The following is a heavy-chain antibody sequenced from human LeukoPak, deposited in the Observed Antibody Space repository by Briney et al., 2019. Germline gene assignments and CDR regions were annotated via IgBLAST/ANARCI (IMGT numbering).Heavy chain of an antibody. CDR1: GFTYSSYW. CDR2: VNEDGSQQ. J-gene: IGHJ4*02. CDR3: AREGSYFDY. V-gene: IGHV3-7*03. Sequence: GGSLRLSCAASGFTYSSYWMPWVRQAPGKGLESVAKVNEDGSQQYYVDSVKGRFTISRDNAKKSLYLQMNSLRADDTAFYYCAREGSYFDYWGQGTLVTVSS.